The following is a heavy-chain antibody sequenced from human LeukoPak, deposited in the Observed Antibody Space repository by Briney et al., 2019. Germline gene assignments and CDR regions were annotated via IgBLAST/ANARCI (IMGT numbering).Heavy chain of an antibody. Sequence: PGGALELSCGASGFTFSRYAMSGGRPGPGEGGEWVSAISGSGGSTYYADSVKGRFTISRDNSKNTLYLQMNSLRAEDTAVYYCARGDLTGFDYWGQGTLVTVSS. CDR1: GFTFSRYA. D-gene: IGHD3-9*01. V-gene: IGHV3-23*01. J-gene: IGHJ4*02. CDR2: ISGSGGST. CDR3: ARGDLTGFDY.